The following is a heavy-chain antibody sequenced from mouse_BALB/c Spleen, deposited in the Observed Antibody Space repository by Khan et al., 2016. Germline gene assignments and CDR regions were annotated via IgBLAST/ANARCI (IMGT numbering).Heavy chain of an antibody. Sequence: QVQLQQSGAELVRPGTSVKVSCKASGYAFTNYLIEWVKQRPGQGLEWIGVINPGSGGTNYNEKFKGKATLTVDTSHSTAYMQLSRLTSDDSAVYFCARKGFYGNYVYYFDYWGQGTTLTVSS. CDR2: INPGSGGT. J-gene: IGHJ2*01. V-gene: IGHV1-54*01. D-gene: IGHD2-1*01. CDR1: GYAFTNYL. CDR3: ARKGFYGNYVYYFDY.